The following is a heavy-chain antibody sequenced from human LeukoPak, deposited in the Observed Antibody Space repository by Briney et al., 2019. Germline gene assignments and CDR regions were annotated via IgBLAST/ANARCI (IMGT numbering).Heavy chain of an antibody. D-gene: IGHD3-22*01. CDR2: INPSGGST. J-gene: IGHJ4*02. CDR3: AKRRQYTMIVVVIYQGGDYFDY. V-gene: IGHV1-46*01. CDR1: GYTFTSYY. Sequence: ASVKVSCKASGYTFTSYYMHWVRQAPGQGLEWMGIINPSGGSTSYAQKFQGRVTMTRDTSTSTVYMELSSLRSEDTAVYYCAKRRQYTMIVVVIYQGGDYFDYWGQGTLVTVSS.